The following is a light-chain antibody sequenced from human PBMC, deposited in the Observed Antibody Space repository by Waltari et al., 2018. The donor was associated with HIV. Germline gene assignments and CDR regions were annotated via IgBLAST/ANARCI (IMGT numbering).Light chain of an antibody. CDR3: QKFNSAPLT. V-gene: IGKV1-27*01. J-gene: IGKJ4*01. CDR1: QGISNF. Sequence: DIQMTQSPSSLSADVGDRVTITCRASQGISNFLTWYQHKPGNVPKLLIYAASTLQSGVPSRFSGSGSGTDFTLTITNLQPEDIGTYYCQKFNSAPLTFGGGTKVEIK. CDR2: AAS.